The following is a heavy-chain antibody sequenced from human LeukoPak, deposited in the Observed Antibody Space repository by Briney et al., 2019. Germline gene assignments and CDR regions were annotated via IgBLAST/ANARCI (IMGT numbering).Heavy chain of an antibody. D-gene: IGHD2-15*01. Sequence: TGRSLRLSCAASGFTFYDYAMHWVRQAPGKGLEWVSGISWNSGSIGYADSVKGRFTISRDNAKNSLYLQMNSLRAEDTALYYCAKDKSPDSDSTYYFDYWGQGTLVTVSS. CDR1: GFTFYDYA. CDR2: ISWNSGSI. J-gene: IGHJ4*02. CDR3: AKDKSPDSDSTYYFDY. V-gene: IGHV3-9*01.